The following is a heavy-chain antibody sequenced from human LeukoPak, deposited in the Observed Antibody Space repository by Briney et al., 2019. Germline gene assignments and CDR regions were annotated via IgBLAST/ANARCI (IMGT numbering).Heavy chain of an antibody. CDR2: IRYDGSNK. CDR1: GFTFSSYG. J-gene: IGHJ6*03. CDR3: AKGSSSWYYDYYYMDV. V-gene: IGHV3-30*02. Sequence: GRSLRLSCAASGFTFSSYGMHWVRQAPGKGLEWVAFIRYDGSNKYYADSVKGRFTISRDNSKNTLYLQMNSLRAEDTAVYYCAKGSSSWYYDYYYMDVWGKGTTVTVSS. D-gene: IGHD6-13*01.